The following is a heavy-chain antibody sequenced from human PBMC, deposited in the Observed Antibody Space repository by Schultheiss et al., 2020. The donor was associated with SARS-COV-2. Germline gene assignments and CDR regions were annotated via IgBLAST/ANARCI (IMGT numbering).Heavy chain of an antibody. V-gene: IGHV1-18*01. J-gene: IGHJ4*02. Sequence: ASVKVSCKTSGYTFTSFGISWVRQAPGQGLEWMGWVGTSTGDTKYAQKFQDRVTMTRDTSTTTAYMELRSLRSDDTAVYYCARVRFPAMGDYWGQGTLVTVSS. CDR1: GYTFTSFG. CDR3: ARVRFPAMGDY. CDR2: VGTSTGDT. D-gene: IGHD3-10*01.